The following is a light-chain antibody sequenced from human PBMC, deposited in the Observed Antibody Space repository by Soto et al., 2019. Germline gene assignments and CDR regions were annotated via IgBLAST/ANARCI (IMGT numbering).Light chain of an antibody. V-gene: IGLV2-14*03. CDR1: SSDIGAYNF. CDR3: TSWPRGTTMI. J-gene: IGLJ2*01. Sequence: QSALTQPASVSGSPGQSVTISCTGTSSDIGAYNFVSWYQQHPGEAPKLILYDVNARPSGVSNRFSGSKSGNTASLTISGLEAEDEADYYCTSWPRGTTMIFGGGTKVTVL. CDR2: DVN.